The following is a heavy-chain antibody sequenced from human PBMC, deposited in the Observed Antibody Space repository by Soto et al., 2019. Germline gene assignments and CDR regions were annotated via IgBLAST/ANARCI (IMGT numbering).Heavy chain of an antibody. D-gene: IGHD2-15*01. V-gene: IGHV3-23*01. CDR2: ISGSGGST. CDR3: ARGSGYDYYYYMDV. Sequence: GGSLRLSCAASGFTFSSYAMSWVRQAPGKGLEWVSAISGSGGSTYYADFVKGRFTISRDNSKNTLYLQMNSLRAEDTAVYYCARGSGYDYYYYMDVWGKGTTVTVSS. J-gene: IGHJ6*03. CDR1: GFTFSSYA.